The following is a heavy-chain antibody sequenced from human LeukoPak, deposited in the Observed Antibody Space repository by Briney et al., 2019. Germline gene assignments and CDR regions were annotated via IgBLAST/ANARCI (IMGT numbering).Heavy chain of an antibody. CDR1: GYTFTSYG. J-gene: IGHJ4*02. CDR2: ISAYNGNK. Sequence: ASVKLSCKASGYTFTSYGISWVRQAPGQGLEWMGWISAYNGNKNYAQSLQGRVTMTTDTSTSTACMELRSLRSDDTAVYYCAREVPTTSYDMLTGYYNPNFDYWGQGTLVTVSS. CDR3: AREVPTTSYDMLTGYYNPNFDY. D-gene: IGHD3-9*01. V-gene: IGHV1-18*01.